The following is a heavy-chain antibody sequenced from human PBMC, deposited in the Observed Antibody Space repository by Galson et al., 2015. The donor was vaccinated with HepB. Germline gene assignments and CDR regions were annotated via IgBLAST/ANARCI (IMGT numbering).Heavy chain of an antibody. CDR3: ARDLGFGLDY. Sequence: SLRLSCAASGFTFSFYGMYWVRQAPGKGLERVAVIWYDGSIEYYRDSVRGRFTVSRDNSRNTLYLQMSSLRAEDTAVYYCARDLGFGLDYWGQGTLVTVSS. CDR1: GFTFSFYG. J-gene: IGHJ4*02. V-gene: IGHV3-33*01. D-gene: IGHD3-16*01. CDR2: IWYDGSIE.